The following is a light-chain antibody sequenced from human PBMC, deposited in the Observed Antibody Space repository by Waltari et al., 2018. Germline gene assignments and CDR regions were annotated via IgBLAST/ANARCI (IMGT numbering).Light chain of an antibody. CDR1: QSIGSS. V-gene: IGKV3-15*01. Sequence: ETVVTQSPATLSMSPGERATLSCRTSQSIGSSLAWYQQRPGQAPRLLIYRASTRATGIPDRFSGSGSETEFTLTISSLQSEDIAVYYCQQYNNWPPRTFGQGTKVEI. CDR2: RAS. CDR3: QQYNNWPPRT. J-gene: IGKJ1*01.